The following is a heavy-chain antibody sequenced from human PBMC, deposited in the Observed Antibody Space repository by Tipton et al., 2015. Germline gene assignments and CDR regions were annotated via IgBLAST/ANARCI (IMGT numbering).Heavy chain of an antibody. Sequence: GSLRLSCAASRFTFNKAWMNWVRQAPGKGLEWVGRIKSKTDGGTTDYAAPVKGRFTISRDDSKNTLYLQMNSLKTEDTAVYYCTTDVIAPATGSGSYWVTIYYGMDVWGQGTTVTVSS. J-gene: IGHJ6*02. CDR3: TTDVIAPATGSGSYWVTIYYGMDV. CDR2: IKSKTDGGTT. D-gene: IGHD3-10*01. CDR1: RFTFNKAW. V-gene: IGHV3-15*07.